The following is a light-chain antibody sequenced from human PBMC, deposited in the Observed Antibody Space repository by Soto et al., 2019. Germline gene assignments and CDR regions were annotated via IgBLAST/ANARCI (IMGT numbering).Light chain of an antibody. CDR3: MQSIQPRT. J-gene: IGKJ1*01. V-gene: IGKV2D-29*02. CDR1: QSLLHSDGKTY. Sequence: IVMTQLPLSLSVAPGQPASISCRSSQSLLHSDGKTYLYWYLQRPGQSPQLLIYEASNRFSGVPDRFSGSGSGTDFTLKSSRVEAEDVGVYYCMQSIQPRTFGQGTKVEIK. CDR2: EAS.